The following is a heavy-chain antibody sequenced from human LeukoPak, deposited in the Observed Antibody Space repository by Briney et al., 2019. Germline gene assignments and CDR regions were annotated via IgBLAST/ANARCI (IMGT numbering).Heavy chain of an antibody. D-gene: IGHD3-10*01. V-gene: IGHV3-30*02. CDR1: GFPLTTYG. CDR2: IRYVVIIE. CDR3: AKDHIRLGPGRGWFDS. J-gene: IGHJ5*01. Sequence: GGSLRLSCATSGFPLTTYGMHWVRQSPGKGLEWVAFIRYVVIIEYYADSVKGRFTISRDDSKNTLYLQMNSLRPDDTAVFYCAKDHIRLGPGRGWFDSWGQGTQVSVCS.